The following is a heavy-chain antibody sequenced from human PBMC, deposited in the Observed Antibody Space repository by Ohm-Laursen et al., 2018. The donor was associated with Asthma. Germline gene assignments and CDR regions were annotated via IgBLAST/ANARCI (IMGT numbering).Heavy chain of an antibody. CDR2: ISSSSSYI. CDR1: GFTFSSYN. CDR3: ARDRSTVTTYYFDF. D-gene: IGHD4-17*01. V-gene: IGHV3-21*01. J-gene: IGHJ4*02. Sequence: GSLRLSCAASGFTFSSYNMNWVRQAPGKGLEWVSSISSSSSYIYYADSVKGRFTISRDNAKNSLFLQMNSLRAEDTAVYYCARDRSTVTTYYFDFWGQGTLVTVSS.